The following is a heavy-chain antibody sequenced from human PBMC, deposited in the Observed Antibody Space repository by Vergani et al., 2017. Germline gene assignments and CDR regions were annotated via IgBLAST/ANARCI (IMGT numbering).Heavy chain of an antibody. D-gene: IGHD1-7*01. V-gene: IGHV4-61*01. CDR2: IYYSGST. J-gene: IGHJ4*02. CDR1: SVSVSTSIYY. Sequence: QVQLQESGPGLVKPSETLSLPFPLSSVSVSTSIYYLSWIRQPPGKGLEWIGYIYYSGSTNYNPSLKSRVTIAVDTSKNQFSLKLSSVTAADTAVYYCAREKLELPRDYYVDYWGQGTLVTVSS. CDR3: AREKLELPRDYYVDY.